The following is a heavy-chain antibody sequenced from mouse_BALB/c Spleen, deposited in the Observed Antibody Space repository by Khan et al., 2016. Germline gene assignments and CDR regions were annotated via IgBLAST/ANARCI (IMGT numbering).Heavy chain of an antibody. CDR1: GDSITSGY. Sequence: EVQLVESGPSLVKPSQTLSLTCSVTGDSITSGYWNWIRKFPGNKLEYMGYISYSGGTYNNPSLKSRISITRDTSKNQYYLQLNSVTTEDTGTYYCAGYDGSSYVRGMDYWGQGLSVTVSS. CDR2: ISYSGGT. V-gene: IGHV3-8*02. CDR3: AGYDGSSYVRGMDY. D-gene: IGHD1-1*01. J-gene: IGHJ4*01.